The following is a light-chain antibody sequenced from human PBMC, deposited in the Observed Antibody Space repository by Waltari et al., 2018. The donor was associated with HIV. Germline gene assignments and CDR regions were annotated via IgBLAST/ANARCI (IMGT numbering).Light chain of an antibody. J-gene: IGLJ2*01. CDR2: GEN. Sequence: SSELTQDPAVSVALGQTVRITCQGDSLSTYFASWFQERPGQAPVLVIYGENNRPSGIADRFSGSTSGNTASLTITGAQAADEADYYCSSRDTSGQFVVFGGGTKLTVL. CDR3: SSRDTSGQFVV. V-gene: IGLV3-19*01. CDR1: SLSTYF.